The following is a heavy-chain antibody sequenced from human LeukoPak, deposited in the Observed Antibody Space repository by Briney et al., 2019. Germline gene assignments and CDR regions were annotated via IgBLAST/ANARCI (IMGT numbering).Heavy chain of an antibody. CDR3: AKDVAGKRGSTYCFDY. V-gene: IGHV3-33*06. D-gene: IGHD2-15*01. J-gene: IGHJ4*02. Sequence: GGSLRLSCAASGFTFSSYGMHWVRQAPGRGLEWVAVIWYDGSNKYYADSVKGRFTISRDNSKNTLYLQMNSLRAEDTAVYYCAKDVAGKRGSTYCFDYWGQGTLVTVSS. CDR1: GFTFSSYG. CDR2: IWYDGSNK.